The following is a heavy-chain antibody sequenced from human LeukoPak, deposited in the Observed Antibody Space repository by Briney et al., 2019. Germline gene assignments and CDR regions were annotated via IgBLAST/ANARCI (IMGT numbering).Heavy chain of an antibody. CDR1: GFTFSSYE. V-gene: IGHV3-48*01. J-gene: IGHJ4*02. Sequence: GGSLRLSCAASGFTFSSYEMNWVRQAPGKGLEWVSYTSSSSSTIYYADSVKGRFTISRDNAKNSLYLQMNSLRAEDTAVYYCATDRPGSSAWYYFAYWGQGTLVTVSS. CDR2: TSSSSSTI. D-gene: IGHD6-19*01. CDR3: ATDRPGSSAWYYFAY.